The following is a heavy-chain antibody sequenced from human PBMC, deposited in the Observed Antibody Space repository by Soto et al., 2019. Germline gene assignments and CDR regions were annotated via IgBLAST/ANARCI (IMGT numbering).Heavy chain of an antibody. CDR2: ISYDGSNK. J-gene: IGHJ6*02. D-gene: IGHD5-18*01. Sequence: PGGSLRLSCAASGFTFSDYYMHWVRQAPGKGLEWVAVISYDGSNKYYADSVKGRFTISRDNSKNTLYLQMNSLRAEDTAVYYCAKDPGGGGPGGPDTAMVRGYYYYGMDVWGQGTTVTVSS. V-gene: IGHV3-30*18. CDR1: GFTFSDYY. CDR3: AKDPGGGGPGGPDTAMVRGYYYYGMDV.